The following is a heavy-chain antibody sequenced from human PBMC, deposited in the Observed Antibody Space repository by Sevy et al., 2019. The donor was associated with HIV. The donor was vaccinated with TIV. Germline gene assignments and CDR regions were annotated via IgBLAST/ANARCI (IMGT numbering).Heavy chain of an antibody. V-gene: IGHV3-30*09. CDR3: ARDARGXXALPDY. D-gene: IGHD3-16*01. CDR1: GXNFSTXX. J-gene: IGHJ4*02. Sequence: GGSLRLSCSVXGXNFSTXXMHWVRQAPGKGLEWVAVISSDVIRKYYGASVRGRFAISRDNSNNTLSLQMNSLRIEDTAVYXCARDARGXXALPDYWGQGTLVTVSS. CDR2: ISSDVIRK.